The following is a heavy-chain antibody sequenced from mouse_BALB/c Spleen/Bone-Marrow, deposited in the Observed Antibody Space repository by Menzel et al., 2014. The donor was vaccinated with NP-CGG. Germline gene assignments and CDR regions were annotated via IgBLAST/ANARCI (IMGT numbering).Heavy chain of an antibody. V-gene: IGHV1S29*02. D-gene: IGHD2-3*01. J-gene: IGHJ4*01. CDR3: ARLDGYYMAMDY. CDR2: IYPYNGGT. Sequence: VQLQQSGPELVKPGASVKISCKASGYTFTDYNMHWVKQSHGKSLEWIGYIYPYNGGTGYNQKFKSKATLTVDNSSSTAYMELRSLTSEDSAVYYCARLDGYYMAMDYWGQGTSVTVSP. CDR1: GYTFTDYN.